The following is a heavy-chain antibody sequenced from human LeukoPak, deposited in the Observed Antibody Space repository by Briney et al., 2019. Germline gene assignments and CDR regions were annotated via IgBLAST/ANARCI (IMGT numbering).Heavy chain of an antibody. Sequence: SETLSLTCAVYGGSFSGYYWSWIRQPPGKGLEWIGEINHSGSTNYNPSLKSRVTISVDTSKNQFSLKLSSVTAADTAVYHCARVSTYPYYYYYMDVWGKGTTVTVSS. J-gene: IGHJ6*03. V-gene: IGHV4-34*01. CDR3: ARVSTYPYYYYYMDV. CDR1: GGSFSGYY. CDR2: INHSGST. D-gene: IGHD2-21*01.